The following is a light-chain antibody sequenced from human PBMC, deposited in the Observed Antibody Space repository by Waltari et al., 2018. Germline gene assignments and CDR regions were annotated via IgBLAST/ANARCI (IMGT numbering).Light chain of an antibody. CDR2: DGS. CDR3: CSYADSSTLV. V-gene: IGLV2-23*01. Sequence: QSALTQPASVSGFPGQSFTISCTGTSSDVGGYNLASWYQQYPGNAPKLRIYDGSKRPSGVSNRLSGSKSGNTASLTISGLQAEDEADYYCCSYADSSTLVFGGGTKLTVL. CDR1: SSDVGGYNL. J-gene: IGLJ3*02.